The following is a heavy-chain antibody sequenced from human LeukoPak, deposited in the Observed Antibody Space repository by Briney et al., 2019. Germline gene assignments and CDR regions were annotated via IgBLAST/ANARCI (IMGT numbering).Heavy chain of an antibody. Sequence: ASVKVSSKASGYTFTSYGISWVRQAPGQGLEWMGWISAYNGNTNYAQKLQGRVTMTTDTSTSTAYMELRSLRSDDTAVYYCARALGYCSGGSCYYFDYWGQGTLVTVSS. CDR1: GYTFTSYG. D-gene: IGHD2-15*01. V-gene: IGHV1-18*01. J-gene: IGHJ4*02. CDR2: ISAYNGNT. CDR3: ARALGYCSGGSCYYFDY.